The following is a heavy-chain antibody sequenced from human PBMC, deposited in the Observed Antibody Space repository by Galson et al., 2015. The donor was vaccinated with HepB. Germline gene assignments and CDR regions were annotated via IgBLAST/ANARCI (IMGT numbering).Heavy chain of an antibody. J-gene: IGHJ6*02. D-gene: IGHD6-19*01. CDR2: ISSSSSYI. CDR1: GFAFSGSA. Sequence: SLRLSCAASGFAFSGSAMHWVRQASGKGLEWVSSISSSSSYIYYADSVKGRFTISRDNAKNSLYLQMNSLRAEDTAVYYCARLYSSGWYGSSKNYYYYGMDVWGQGTTVTVSS. CDR3: ARLYSSGWYGSSKNYYYYGMDV. V-gene: IGHV3-21*01.